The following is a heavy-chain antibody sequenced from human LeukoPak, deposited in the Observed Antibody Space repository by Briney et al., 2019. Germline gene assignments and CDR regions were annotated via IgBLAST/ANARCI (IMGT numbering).Heavy chain of an antibody. J-gene: IGHJ2*01. CDR3: ARPAYCSNGVCSIYWHFDL. V-gene: IGHV4-59*08. CDR1: AGSISSYY. Sequence: SETLSLTCTVSAGSISSYYWSWIRQPPGRGLEWIGYISYSGSTNYNPSLKSRVTISADTSKNQFSLNLSSVTAADTAFYYCARPAYCSNGVCSIYWHFDLWGRGTLVTVSS. CDR2: ISYSGST. D-gene: IGHD2-8*01.